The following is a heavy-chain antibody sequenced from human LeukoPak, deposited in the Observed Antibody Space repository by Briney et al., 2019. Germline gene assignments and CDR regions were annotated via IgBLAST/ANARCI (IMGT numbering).Heavy chain of an antibody. CDR3: VIWGDYDVLTGYYVPDY. D-gene: IGHD3-9*01. CDR2: ITGSGTST. Sequence: GGSLRLSSVASGFTFSNYAMSWVRQAPGKGLEWVSAITGSGTSTYYADSLKGRFTISRDNSKNTLFLQMNSLRHEDTAIYYCVIWGDYDVLTGYYVPDYWGQGTLVTVSS. J-gene: IGHJ4*02. CDR1: GFTFSNYA. V-gene: IGHV3-23*01.